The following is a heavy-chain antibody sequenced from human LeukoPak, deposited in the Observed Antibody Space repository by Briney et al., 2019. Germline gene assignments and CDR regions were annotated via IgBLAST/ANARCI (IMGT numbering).Heavy chain of an antibody. CDR1: GYTCTSYY. D-gene: IGHD3-10*01. J-gene: IGHJ5*02. Sequence: ASVKVSCKASGYTCTSYYMHWVRQAPGQGLEWMGIINPSGSSTSYAQKFQGRVTMTRDTSTSTVYMELSSLRSEDTAVYYCARDRVDTMVRGVRTPNWFDPWGQGTLVTVSS. CDR3: ARDRVDTMVRGVRTPNWFDP. V-gene: IGHV1-46*01. CDR2: INPSGSST.